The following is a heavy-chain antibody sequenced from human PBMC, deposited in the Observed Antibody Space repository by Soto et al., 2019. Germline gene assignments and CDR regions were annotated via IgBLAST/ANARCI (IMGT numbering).Heavy chain of an antibody. J-gene: IGHJ4*02. V-gene: IGHV2-5*02. CDR3: AHVRSSGGSSPFDY. CDR1: GFSLSTSGVG. D-gene: IGHD2-15*01. CDR2: IYWDDDK. Sequence: QITLKESGPTLVKPTQTLTLTCTFSGFSLSTSGVGVGWIRQPPGKALEWLALIYWDDDKRYSPSLKSRLTISKDTSTNQVVLTMTNMDPVDTATYYCAHVRSSGGSSPFDYWGQGTLVTVSS.